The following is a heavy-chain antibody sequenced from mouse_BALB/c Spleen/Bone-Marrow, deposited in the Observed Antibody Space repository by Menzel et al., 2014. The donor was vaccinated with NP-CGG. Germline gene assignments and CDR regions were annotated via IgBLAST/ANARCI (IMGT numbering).Heavy chain of an antibody. Sequence: VKLMESGVEVVRPGTSVKVSCKASGYAFGNYLIEWVKQRPGQGLEWIGMINPGSGGSNYNEKFKGKATLTADKSSSTAYMQLSSLTSDDSAVYFCSRSTGTGGFAYWGQGTLVTVSA. V-gene: IGHV1-54*03. CDR3: SRSTGTGGFAY. J-gene: IGHJ3*01. D-gene: IGHD4-1*02. CDR1: GYAFGNYL. CDR2: INPGSGGS.